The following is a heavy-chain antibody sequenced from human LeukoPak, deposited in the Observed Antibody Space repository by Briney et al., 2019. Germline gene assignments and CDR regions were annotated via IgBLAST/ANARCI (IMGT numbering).Heavy chain of an antibody. Sequence: PGGSLRLSCAASGFTFSSYGMHWVRQAPGKGLEWVAVIWDDGSNKYYADSVKGRFTISRDNSKNTLYLQMNSLRAEDTAVYYCAKQYYDFWSGPGPLDYWGQGTLVTVSS. CDR1: GFTFSSYG. D-gene: IGHD3-3*01. V-gene: IGHV3-33*06. J-gene: IGHJ4*02. CDR3: AKQYYDFWSGPGPLDY. CDR2: IWDDGSNK.